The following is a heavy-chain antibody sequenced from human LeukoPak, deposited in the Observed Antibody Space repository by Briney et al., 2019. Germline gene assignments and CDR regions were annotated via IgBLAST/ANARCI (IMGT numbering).Heavy chain of an antibody. Sequence: GGSLRLSCAASGVSFRSYCMYWGRHAPGKGLVWVSRINSDGSSTNYADSVKGRFTISRDNSKNTVYLQMNSLRAEDTAVYCCTRGLPTSYWGQGTLVTVSS. D-gene: IGHD5-18*01. CDR2: INSDGSST. V-gene: IGHV3-74*01. J-gene: IGHJ4*02. CDR3: TRGLPTSY. CDR1: GVSFRSYC.